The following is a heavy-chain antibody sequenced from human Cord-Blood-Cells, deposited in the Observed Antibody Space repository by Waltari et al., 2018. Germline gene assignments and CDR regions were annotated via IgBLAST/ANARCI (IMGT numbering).Heavy chain of an antibody. CDR3: ARGPIFGVVINWFDP. CDR2: INHSGST. J-gene: IGHJ5*02. Sequence: QVQLQQWGAGLLTPSATLSLTCAVHGGSFSGYYWSWTRPPPGKGLEWLGEINHSGSTNYNPSLKSLVTISVDTSKNQFSLKLSSVTAADTAVYYCARGPIFGVVINWFDPWGQGTLVTVSS. D-gene: IGHD3-3*01. CDR1: GGSFSGYY. V-gene: IGHV4-34*01.